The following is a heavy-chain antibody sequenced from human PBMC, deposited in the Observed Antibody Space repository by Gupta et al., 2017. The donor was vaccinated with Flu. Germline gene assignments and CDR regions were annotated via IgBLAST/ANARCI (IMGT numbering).Heavy chain of an antibody. J-gene: IGHJ4*02. V-gene: IGHV3-7*01. CDR3: ARMWSSEDYNGRYRTFDY. Sequence: EVQLVESGGGLVQPGGSLRLFCAASGFSFSDSWMNWLRQAPGKGLEWVAIIKQDGSEKYYVDSVKGRFTISRDNAKNSMILQMNNLRAEDTTVYFCARMWSSEDYNGRYRTFDYWGQGALVTVS. D-gene: IGHD1-26*01. CDR2: IKQDGSEK. CDR1: GFSFSDSW.